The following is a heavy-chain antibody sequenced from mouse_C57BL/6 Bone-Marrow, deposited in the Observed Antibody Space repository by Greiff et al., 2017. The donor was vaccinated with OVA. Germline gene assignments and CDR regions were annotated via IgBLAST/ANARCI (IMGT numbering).Heavy chain of an antibody. J-gene: IGHJ2*01. V-gene: IGHV1-69*01. CDR1: GYTFTSYW. CDR3: ARGGHYDYDRFDY. CDR2: IDPSDSYT. Sequence: QVQLQQPGAELVMPGASVKLYCKASGYTFTSYWMHWVKQRPGQGLEWIGEIDPSDSYTNYNQKFKGKSTLTVDKSSSTAYMQLSSLTSEDSAVYYCARGGHYDYDRFDYWGQGTTLTVSS. D-gene: IGHD2-4*01.